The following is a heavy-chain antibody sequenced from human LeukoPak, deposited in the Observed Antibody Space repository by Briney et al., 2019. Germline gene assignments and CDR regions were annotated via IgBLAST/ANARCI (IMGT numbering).Heavy chain of an antibody. CDR2: ISSSSSYI. CDR1: GLTFSSYS. J-gene: IGHJ5*02. CDR3: ARDTYYYDSSGYQA. D-gene: IGHD3-22*01. V-gene: IGHV3-21*01. Sequence: GGSLRLSCAATGLTFSSYSMNWVRQAPGKGLEWVSSISSSSSYIYYADSVKGRFTISRDNAKNSLYLQMNSLRAEDTAVYYCARDTYYYDSSGYQAWGQGTLVTVSS.